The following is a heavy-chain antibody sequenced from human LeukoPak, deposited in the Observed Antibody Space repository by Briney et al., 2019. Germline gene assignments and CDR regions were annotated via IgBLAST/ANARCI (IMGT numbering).Heavy chain of an antibody. D-gene: IGHD3-16*01. J-gene: IGHJ4*02. CDR1: GFTFSSYA. CDR2: ISGSGGST. V-gene: IGHV3-23*01. CDR3: AKDQGAIMITFGGYFDY. Sequence: GGSLRLSCAASGFTFSSYAMSWVRQAPGKGLEWVSAISGSGGSTYYADSVKGRFTISRDNSKNTLYLQVNSLRAEDTAVYYCAKDQGAIMITFGGYFDYWGQGTLVTVSS.